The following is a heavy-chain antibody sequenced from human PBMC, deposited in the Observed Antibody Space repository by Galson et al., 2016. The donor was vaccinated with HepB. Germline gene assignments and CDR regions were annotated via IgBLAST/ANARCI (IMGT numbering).Heavy chain of an antibody. J-gene: IGHJ5*02. Sequence: SLRLSCAASGFTFNNFAMNWVRQASGKGLEWVSSITGLGGKAFYSDSVKGRFTFSRDNSANTLFLQMTSLRPEDTAVYYCVKINGYNNGWPYKHFDHWGQGTQVIVSS. D-gene: IGHD5-12*01. V-gene: IGHV3-23*01. CDR2: ITGLGGKA. CDR1: GFTFNNFA. CDR3: VKINGYNNGWPYKHFDH.